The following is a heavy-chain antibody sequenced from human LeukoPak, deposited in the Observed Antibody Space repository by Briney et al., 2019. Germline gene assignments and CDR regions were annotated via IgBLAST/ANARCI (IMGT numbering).Heavy chain of an antibody. CDR1: GGSISSFY. D-gene: IGHD2-21*01. CDR2: IYSGGIT. Sequence: PSETLSLTCTVSGGSISSFYWSWIRQPAGKGLEWIGRIYSGGITNYSPSLKSRVTMSVDTSNNQFSLKLTSMTAADTAVYYCARNPCGGGTYHHYFDYWGQGTLVTVSS. V-gene: IGHV4-4*07. CDR3: ARNPCGGGTYHHYFDY. J-gene: IGHJ4*02.